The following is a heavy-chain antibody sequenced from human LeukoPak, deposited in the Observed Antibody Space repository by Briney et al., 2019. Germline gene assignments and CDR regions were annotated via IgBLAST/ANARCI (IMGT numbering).Heavy chain of an antibody. J-gene: IGHJ4*02. D-gene: IGHD2-15*01. CDR1: GFTFSSYG. V-gene: IGHV3-30*03. Sequence: GGSLRLSCAASGFTFSSYGMHWVRQAPGKGLEWVAVISYDGSNKYYADSVKGRFTISRDNAKNSLYLQMNSLRAEDTAVYYCASCSGGSCYSGYWGQGTLVTVSS. CDR3: ASCSGGSCYSGY. CDR2: ISYDGSNK.